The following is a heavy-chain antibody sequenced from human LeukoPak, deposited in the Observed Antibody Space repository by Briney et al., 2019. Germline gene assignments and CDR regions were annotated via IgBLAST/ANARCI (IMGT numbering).Heavy chain of an antibody. J-gene: IGHJ4*02. CDR2: ISSSGST. CDR3: AKGGGSSCYSPSDY. V-gene: IGHV3-23*01. D-gene: IGHD2-15*01. CDR1: GFTFSIYG. Sequence: GGSLRLSCAASGFTFSIYGMNWVRQAPGKGLEWVSSISSSGSTFYANSVKGRFTISRDNPKNTLYLQMNSLRAEDTAVYYCAKGGGSSCYSPSDYWGQGTLVTVSS.